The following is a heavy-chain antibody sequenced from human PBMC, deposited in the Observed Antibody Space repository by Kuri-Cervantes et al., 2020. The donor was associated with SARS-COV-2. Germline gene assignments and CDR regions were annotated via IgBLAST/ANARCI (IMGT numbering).Heavy chain of an antibody. CDR2: IYTSGST. J-gene: IGHJ4*02. D-gene: IGHD2-2*02. CDR3: ASQAAKYCSSTSCYTGVFDY. Sequence: LRLSCTVSGGSISSGSYYWSWIRQPAGKGLEWIGRIYTSGSTNYNPSLKSRVTISVDTSKNQFSLKLSSVTAADTAVYYCASQAAKYCSSTSCYTGVFDYWGQGTLVTVSS. V-gene: IGHV4-61*02. CDR1: GGSISSGSYY.